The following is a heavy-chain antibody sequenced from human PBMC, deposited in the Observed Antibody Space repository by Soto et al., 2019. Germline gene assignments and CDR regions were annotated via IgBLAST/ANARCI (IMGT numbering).Heavy chain of an antibody. V-gene: IGHV3-74*01. D-gene: IGHD6-19*01. CDR1: GFTFSTNW. J-gene: IGHJ4*02. Sequence: EVQLVESGGGLVQPVGSLRLSCAASGFTFSTNWMHWVRQAPGKGLVCVSRINRDGSSTNYADSVKGRFTISRDNAKNPLYLQMNSLTAEDTAVYYCARGPSGWYGFDYWGQGTLVTVSS. CDR2: INRDGSST. CDR3: ARGPSGWYGFDY.